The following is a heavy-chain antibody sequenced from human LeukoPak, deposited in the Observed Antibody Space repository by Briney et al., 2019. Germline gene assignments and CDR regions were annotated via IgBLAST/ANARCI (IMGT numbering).Heavy chain of an antibody. D-gene: IGHD4-17*01. Sequence: GGSLRLSCAATGFIVSDHYMSWVRQAPGQGLEWVSVIHTGGSTYYADSVKDRFTISRDNSKNTLYLQMNSLRAEDTAVYYCARDRPYGDYDGFDCWGQGTLVTVPS. CDR3: ARDRPYGDYDGFDC. CDR1: GFIVSDHY. CDR2: IHTGGST. J-gene: IGHJ4*02. V-gene: IGHV3-66*01.